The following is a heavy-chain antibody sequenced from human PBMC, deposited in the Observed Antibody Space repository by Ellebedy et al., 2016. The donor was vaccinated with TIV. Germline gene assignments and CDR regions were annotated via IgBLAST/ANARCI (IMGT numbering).Heavy chain of an antibody. CDR3: AVQGPAARQAD. CDR2: ISYDGSNK. CDR1: GFTVSSNY. D-gene: IGHD6-6*01. J-gene: IGHJ4*02. Sequence: GESLKISCAASGFTVSSNYMSWVRQAPGKGLEWVALISYDGSNKYYADSVKGRFTISRDNSKNTLYLQMNSLRTEDTAVYYCAVQGPAARQADWGQGTLVTVSS. V-gene: IGHV3-30*14.